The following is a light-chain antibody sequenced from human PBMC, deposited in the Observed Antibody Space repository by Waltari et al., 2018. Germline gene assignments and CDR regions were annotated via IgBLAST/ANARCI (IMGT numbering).Light chain of an antibody. J-gene: IGLJ2*01. Sequence: SSELTQPPSVSVSPGQTARIPCSGDALPQQYVYWYHQKTGRVPVQVMAKGIERPSGIPERFSGSNSGTTVTLIITGVQAEDEADYYCQSADIDGLYVVFGSGTKLTVL. CDR1: ALPQQY. V-gene: IGLV3-25*03. CDR2: KGI. CDR3: QSADIDGLYVV.